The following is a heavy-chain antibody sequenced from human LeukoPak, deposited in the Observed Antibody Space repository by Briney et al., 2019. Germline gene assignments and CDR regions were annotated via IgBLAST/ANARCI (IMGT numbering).Heavy chain of an antibody. CDR2: IYPGDSDT. D-gene: IGHD6-19*01. CDR3: ARRVSGWYFDY. CDR1: GYSFTTYW. J-gene: IGHJ4*02. V-gene: IGHV5-51*01. Sequence: QVSCKGSGYSFTTYWIGWVRQMPGKALEWMGIIYPGDSDTRYSPSFQGQVTISADKSVSTAYLQWSSLKGSDSAMYYCARRVSGWYFDYWGQGTLVTVSS.